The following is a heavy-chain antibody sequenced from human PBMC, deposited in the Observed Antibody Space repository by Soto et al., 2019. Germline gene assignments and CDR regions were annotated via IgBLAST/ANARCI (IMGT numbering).Heavy chain of an antibody. CDR2: IWYDGRNK. CDR3: ARDMSTVTTYYYYYGMDV. V-gene: IGHV3-33*01. Sequence: QVQLVESGGGVVQPGRSLRLSCAASGFTFSSYGMHWVRQAPGKGLEWLAVIWYDGRNKYYADSVKGRFTISRDNSKNTLYLQMNSLKAEDTAVYYCARDMSTVTTYYYYYGMDVWGQGTTVTVSS. J-gene: IGHJ6*02. CDR1: GFTFSSYG. D-gene: IGHD4-4*01.